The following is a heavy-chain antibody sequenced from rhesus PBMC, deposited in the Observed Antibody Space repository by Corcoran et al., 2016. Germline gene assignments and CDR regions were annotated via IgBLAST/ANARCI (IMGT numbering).Heavy chain of an antibody. CDR1: GGSISSNY. J-gene: IGHJ3*01. D-gene: IGHD3-9*01. V-gene: IGHV4-160*01. Sequence: QVQLQESGPGLAKPSETLSLTCAVSGGSISSNYWSWIRQPPGKGLERIGYIYGSNASTDSNPCFMRRFTISSDTSKIQFSLKLCSVTSADTSVYYCARLITVTITNAFDFWGLGLRVTVSS. CDR3: ARLITVTITNAFDF. CDR2: IYGSNAST.